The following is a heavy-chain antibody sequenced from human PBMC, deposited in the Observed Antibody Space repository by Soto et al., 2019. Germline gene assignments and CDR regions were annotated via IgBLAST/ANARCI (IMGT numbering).Heavy chain of an antibody. V-gene: IGHV1-18*01. CDR3: ARAGGDYYYYYYMDV. CDR1: GYTFTSYG. Sequence: ASVKVSCKAPGYTFTSYGISWVRQAPGQGLEWMGWISAYNGNTNYAQKLQGRVTMTTDTSTSTAYMELRSLRSDDTAVYYCARAGGDYYYYYYMDVWGKGTTVTVSS. D-gene: IGHD1-26*01. CDR2: ISAYNGNT. J-gene: IGHJ6*03.